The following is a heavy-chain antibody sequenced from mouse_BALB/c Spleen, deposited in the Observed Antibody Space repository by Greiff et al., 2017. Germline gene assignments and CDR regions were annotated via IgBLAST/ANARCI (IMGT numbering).Heavy chain of an antibody. CDR1: GFSLTGYG. CDR2: IWGDGST. J-gene: IGHJ3*01. D-gene: IGHD2-4*01. Sequence: VQRVESGPGLVAPSQSLSITCTVSGFSLTGYGVNWVRQPPGKGLEWLGMIWGDGSTDYNSALKSRLSISKDNSKSQVFLKMNSLQTDDTARYYCARERANYDGYAMDYWGQGTLVTVSA. CDR3: ARERANYDGYAMDY. V-gene: IGHV2-6-7*01.